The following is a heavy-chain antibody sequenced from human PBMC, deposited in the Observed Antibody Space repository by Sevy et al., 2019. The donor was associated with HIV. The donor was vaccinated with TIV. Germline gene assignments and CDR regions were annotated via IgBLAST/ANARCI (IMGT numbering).Heavy chain of an antibody. D-gene: IGHD3-10*01. CDR3: RRHRGSARGLVAFDI. J-gene: IGHJ3*02. CDR2: IRSKAYGGTT. V-gene: IGHV3-49*03. Sequence: GGSLRLSCTASGFTFGDYAMSWFRQAPGKGLEWVGFIRSKAYGGTTEYAGSVKGRFTISRDDPKSIAYLQMNSLKTEDTAVYYSRRHRGSARGLVAFDIWGQGTMVTVSS. CDR1: GFTFGDYA.